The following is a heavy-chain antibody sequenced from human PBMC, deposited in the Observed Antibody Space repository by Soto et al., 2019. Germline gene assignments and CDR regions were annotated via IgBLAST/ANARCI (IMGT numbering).Heavy chain of an antibody. J-gene: IGHJ4*02. Sequence: QLQLQESGPGLVKPSETLSLTCTVSGGSISSSSYYWGWIRQPPGKGLEWIGSIYYSGSTYYNPSLKSRVTISVDTSKNQFSLKLSSVTAADTAVYYCARLRSGYSYGLAFDYWGQGTLVTVSS. D-gene: IGHD5-18*01. CDR1: GGSISSSSYY. CDR3: ARLRSGYSYGLAFDY. CDR2: IYYSGST. V-gene: IGHV4-39*01.